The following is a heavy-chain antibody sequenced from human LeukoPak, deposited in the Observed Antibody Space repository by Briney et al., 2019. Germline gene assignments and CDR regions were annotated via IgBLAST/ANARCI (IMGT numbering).Heavy chain of an antibody. CDR2: MNPNSGNT. Sequence: VSVKVSCKASGYTFTSYDINWVRQATGQGLEWMGWMNPNSGNTGYAQKFQGRVTMTRNTSISTAYMELSSLRSEDTAVYYCARSPVISTWLEAFDIWGQGTMVTVSS. D-gene: IGHD3-22*01. CDR3: ARSPVISTWLEAFDI. V-gene: IGHV1-8*01. CDR1: GYTFTSYD. J-gene: IGHJ3*02.